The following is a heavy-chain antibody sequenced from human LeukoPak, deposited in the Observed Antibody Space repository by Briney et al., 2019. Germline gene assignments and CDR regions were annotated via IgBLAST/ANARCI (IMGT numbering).Heavy chain of an antibody. J-gene: IGHJ4*02. CDR3: ARESHDYGDYNEYYFDY. CDR1: GFTFSSYG. D-gene: IGHD4-17*01. CDR2: ISYDGSNK. Sequence: GGSLRLSCAASGFTFSSYGMHWVRQAPGKGLEWVAVISYDGSNKYYADSVKGRFTISRDNSKNTLYLQMNSLRAEDTAVYYCARESHDYGDYNEYYFDYWGQGTLVTVSS. V-gene: IGHV3-30*03.